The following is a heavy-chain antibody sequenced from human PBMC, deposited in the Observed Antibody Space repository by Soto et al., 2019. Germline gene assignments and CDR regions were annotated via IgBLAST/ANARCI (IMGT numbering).Heavy chain of an antibody. D-gene: IGHD6-19*01. Sequence: GGSLRLSCAASGFTFSSYWMSWVRQAPGKGLEWVANIKQDGSEKYYVDSVKGRFTISRDNAKNSLYLQMNSLRAEDTAVYYCARFGFIAVAGRGRYNWFDPWGQGTLVTVSS. V-gene: IGHV3-7*05. J-gene: IGHJ5*02. CDR1: GFTFSSYW. CDR2: IKQDGSEK. CDR3: ARFGFIAVAGRGRYNWFDP.